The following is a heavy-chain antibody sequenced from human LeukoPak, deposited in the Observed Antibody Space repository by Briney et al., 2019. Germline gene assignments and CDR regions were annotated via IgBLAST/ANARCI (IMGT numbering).Heavy chain of an antibody. CDR2: INPNSGDT. D-gene: IGHD5-12*01. V-gene: IGHV1-2*02. CDR3: ARGRSTGYPYYFEY. CDR1: GYTFTDYY. Sequence: ASVMVSCKASGYTFTDYYIHWVRQAPGQGLEWMGWINPNSGDTNYAQKFQDRVTLTRDTSITTAYMELTNLRSDDTAVYYCARGRSTGYPYYFEYWGQGTLVTVSS. J-gene: IGHJ4*02.